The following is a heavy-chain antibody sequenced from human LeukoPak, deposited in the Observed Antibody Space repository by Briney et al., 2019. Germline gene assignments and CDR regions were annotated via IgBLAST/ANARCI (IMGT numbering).Heavy chain of an antibody. Sequence: GGSLRLSCAASGFTFSSYGMHWVRQAPGKGLEWVAVIWYDGSNKYYADSVKGQFTISRDNSKNTLYLQMNSLRAEDTAVYFCASSYYDILNGYQEFDNWGQGTLVTVSS. CDR3: ASSYYDILNGYQEFDN. CDR1: GFTFSSYG. V-gene: IGHV3-33*01. D-gene: IGHD3-9*01. J-gene: IGHJ4*02. CDR2: IWYDGSNK.